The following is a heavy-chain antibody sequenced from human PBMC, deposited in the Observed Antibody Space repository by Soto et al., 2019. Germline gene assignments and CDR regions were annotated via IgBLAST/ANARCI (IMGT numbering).Heavy chain of an antibody. CDR1: GFTFSSYS. J-gene: IGHJ4*02. D-gene: IGHD2-2*01. V-gene: IGHV3-48*02. CDR2: ISSSSTTI. CDR3: ARGTETSASCSDY. Sequence: GGSLRLSCVVTGFTFSSYSMNWVRQAPGKGLEWVSHISSSSTTIYYADSVKGRFTISRDNAKNSLYLQMNSLRDEDTAVYYCARGTETSASCSDYWGQGTLVTVS.